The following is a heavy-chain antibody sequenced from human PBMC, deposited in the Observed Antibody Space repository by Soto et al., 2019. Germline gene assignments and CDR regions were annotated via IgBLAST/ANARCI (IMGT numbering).Heavy chain of an antibody. CDR1: GGSISSSNW. CDR2: IYHSGST. Sequence: QVQLQESGPGLVKPSGTLSVTCAVSGGSISSSNWWNWVRQPPGKGLEWIGEIYHSGSTNYNPSLRSRVTISLDKSKNQFPLRVKSVTAADTAEYYCARAWPSVDSYGSGVMDVWGQGTTVTVSS. J-gene: IGHJ6*02. V-gene: IGHV4-4*02. CDR3: ARAWPSVDSYGSGVMDV. D-gene: IGHD5-18*01.